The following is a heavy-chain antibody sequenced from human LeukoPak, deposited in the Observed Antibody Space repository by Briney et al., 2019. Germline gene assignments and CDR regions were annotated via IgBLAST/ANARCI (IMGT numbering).Heavy chain of an antibody. J-gene: IGHJ3*02. D-gene: IGHD2/OR15-2a*01. Sequence: GASVKVSCKASGGTFSSYAISWVRQAPGQGLEWMGGIIPIFGTANYAQKFQGRVTITADESTSTAYMELSSLRSEDTAVYYCARDRIEANIFDIWGQGTMVTVSS. CDR3: ARDRIEANIFDI. CDR1: GGTFSSYA. V-gene: IGHV1-69*13. CDR2: IIPIFGTA.